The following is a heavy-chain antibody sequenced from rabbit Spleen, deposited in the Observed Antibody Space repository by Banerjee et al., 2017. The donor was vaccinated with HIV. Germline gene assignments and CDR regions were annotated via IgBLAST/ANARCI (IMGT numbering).Heavy chain of an antibody. CDR2: ISAGGGGST. CDR1: GFSFSDNYV. Sequence: QSLEESGGGLVQPEGSLTLTCTASGFSFSDNYVMCWVRQAPGKGLEWIACISAGGGGSTYYACGAKGRFTFSKTSSTTVTLQMTSLTAADTATYFCARDGYSRGMDLWSPGTHVTVS. CDR3: ARDGYSRGMDL. V-gene: IGHV1S40*01. J-gene: IGHJ6*01. D-gene: IGHD7-1*01.